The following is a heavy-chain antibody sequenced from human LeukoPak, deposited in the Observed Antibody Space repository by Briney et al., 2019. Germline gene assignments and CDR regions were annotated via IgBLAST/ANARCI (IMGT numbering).Heavy chain of an antibody. D-gene: IGHD6-13*01. CDR3: ARRRSSPRLCNWFDP. J-gene: IGHJ5*02. CDR1: GGSFSGYY. CDR2: INHSGST. V-gene: IGHV4-34*01. Sequence: SETLSLTCAVYGGSFSGYYWSWIRQPPGKGLEWIGEINHSGSTNYNPSLKSRVTISVDTSKNQFSLKLSSVTAADTAVYYCARRRSSPRLCNWFDPWGQGTLVTVSS.